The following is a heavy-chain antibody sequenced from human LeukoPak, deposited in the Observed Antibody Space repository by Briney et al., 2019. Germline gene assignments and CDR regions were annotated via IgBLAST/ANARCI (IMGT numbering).Heavy chain of an antibody. CDR1: GGSFSGYY. CDR3: ASKAMASPDAFDI. J-gene: IGHJ3*02. D-gene: IGHD5-18*01. V-gene: IGHV4-34*01. CDR2: INHSGST. Sequence: SETLSLTCAVYGGSFSGYYWSWIRQPPGKGLEWIGEINHSGSTNYNPSLKNRVTISVDTSKNQFSLKLSSVTAADTAVYYCASKAMASPDAFDIWGQGTMVTVSS.